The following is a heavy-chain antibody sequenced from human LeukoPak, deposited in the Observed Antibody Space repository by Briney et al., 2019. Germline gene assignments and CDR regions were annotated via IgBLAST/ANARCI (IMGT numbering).Heavy chain of an antibody. CDR3: ERRGLTVMPA. V-gene: IGHV4-39*01. D-gene: IGHD2-2*01. CDR2: VYYCGTT. CDR1: GGSISSSEFY. J-gene: IGHJ5*02. Sequence: SETLSLTCSVSGGSISSSEFYWVWIRQPPGKGLEWIGSVYYCGTTYYDPSLKSRVTISVDTSKNQFSLELRSVTAAGTAVYYCERRGLTVMPAWGQGTLVTVSS.